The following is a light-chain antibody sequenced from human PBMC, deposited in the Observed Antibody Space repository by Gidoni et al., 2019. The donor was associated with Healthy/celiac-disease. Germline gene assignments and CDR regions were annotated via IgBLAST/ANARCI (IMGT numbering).Light chain of an antibody. CDR3: QQYYSTPPVT. J-gene: IGKJ4*01. CDR2: WAS. Sequence: DIVMTQSPDSLAVSLGARATINCKSSQSVLYSSNNKNYLAWYQQKPGQPPKLLMYWASTRESGVPDRFSGSGSGTDFTLTISSLQAEDVAVYYCQQYYSTPPVTFGGGTKVEIK. V-gene: IGKV4-1*01. CDR1: QSVLYSSNNKNY.